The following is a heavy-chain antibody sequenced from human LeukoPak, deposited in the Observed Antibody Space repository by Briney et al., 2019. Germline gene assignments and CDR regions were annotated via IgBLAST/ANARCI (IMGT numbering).Heavy chain of an antibody. CDR2: IIPILGIA. CDR1: GGTFSSYA. J-gene: IGHJ4*02. D-gene: IGHD3-22*01. CDR3: ASGDSSGYYYDY. V-gene: IGHV1-69*04. Sequence: SVKVSCKASGGTFSSYAISWVRQAPGQGLEWMGRIIPILGIANYAQKFQGRVTITVDKSTSTAYMELSSLRSEDTAVYYCASGDSSGYYYDYWGQGTLVTVSS.